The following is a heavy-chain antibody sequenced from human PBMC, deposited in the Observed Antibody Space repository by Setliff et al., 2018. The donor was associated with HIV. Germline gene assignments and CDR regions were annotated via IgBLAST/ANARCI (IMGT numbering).Heavy chain of an antibody. Sequence: PGGSLRLSCAASGFSVSSSYMSWVRQAPGKGLEWVSVIYSGGTTYFADSVKGRFTISRDNSKNTLYLQMNSLRAEDTAVYYCARHPNLGYYYYMDVWGKGTTVTVSS. CDR1: GFSVSSSY. D-gene: IGHD7-27*01. CDR2: IYSGGTT. J-gene: IGHJ6*03. CDR3: ARHPNLGYYYYMDV. V-gene: IGHV3-53*01.